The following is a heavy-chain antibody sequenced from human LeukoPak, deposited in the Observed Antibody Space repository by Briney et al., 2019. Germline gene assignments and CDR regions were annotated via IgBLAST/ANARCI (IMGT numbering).Heavy chain of an antibody. J-gene: IGHJ4*02. Sequence: ASVKVSCKVSGHTLTELSVHWVRQAPGKGLEWLGGFDIEDEKRWYERKFRGRVTVTEDTSIDTAYMELSGLTSDDTAVYFCTTEYMTSAWRWGYWGQGTLVVISS. V-gene: IGHV1-24*01. CDR3: TTEYMTSAWRWGY. D-gene: IGHD3-16*01. CDR2: FDIEDEKR. CDR1: GHTLTELS.